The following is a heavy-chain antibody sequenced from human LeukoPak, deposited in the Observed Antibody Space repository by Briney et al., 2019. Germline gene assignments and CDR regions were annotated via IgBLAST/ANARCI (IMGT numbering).Heavy chain of an antibody. J-gene: IGHJ4*02. Sequence: GASVKVSCKVSGYTLSVLSLHWLRQAPGKGLEWMGGFDPEDGETIYAQKFQGRVTMTEDTSTDTAYMELSSLRSEDTAVYYCAVHTVVVVPAPDYWGQGTLVTVSS. CDR3: AVHTVVVVPAPDY. CDR1: GYTLSVLS. V-gene: IGHV1-24*01. CDR2: FDPEDGET. D-gene: IGHD2-2*01.